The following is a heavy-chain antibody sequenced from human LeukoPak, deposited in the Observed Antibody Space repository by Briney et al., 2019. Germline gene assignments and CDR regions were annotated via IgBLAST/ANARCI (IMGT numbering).Heavy chain of an antibody. J-gene: IGHJ5*02. Sequence: SETLSLTCTVSGGSISSSSYYWGCIRQPPGKGLEWIGSIYYSGSTYYNPSLKSRVTISVDTSKNQFSLKLSSVTAADTAVYYCARDPPDTAMGGDWFDPWGQGTLVTVSS. CDR2: IYYSGST. D-gene: IGHD5-18*01. CDR1: GGSISSSSYY. CDR3: ARDPPDTAMGGDWFDP. V-gene: IGHV4-39*07.